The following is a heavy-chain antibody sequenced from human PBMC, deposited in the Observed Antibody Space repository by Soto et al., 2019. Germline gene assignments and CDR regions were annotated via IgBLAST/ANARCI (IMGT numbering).Heavy chain of an antibody. D-gene: IGHD5-12*01. J-gene: IGHJ4*02. V-gene: IGHV4-39*01. CDR3: ARRGGYDQIPFDY. CDR2: IYYSGST. CDR1: GGSISSSSYY. Sequence: QLQLQESGPGLVKPSETLSLTCTVSGGSISSSSYYWAWIRQPPGKGLEWIGSIYYSGSTYYNPSLKSRVTISVDTSKNQFSLKLSSVTAADTAVYYCARRGGYDQIPFDYWGQGTLVTVSS.